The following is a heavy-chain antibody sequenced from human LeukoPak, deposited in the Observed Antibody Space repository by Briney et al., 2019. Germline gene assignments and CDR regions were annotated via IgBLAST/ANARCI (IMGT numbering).Heavy chain of an antibody. CDR1: GGSISSYY. CDR2: IYYSGST. D-gene: IGHD3-16*02. J-gene: IGHJ3*02. V-gene: IGHV4-59*12. CDR3: AGGITFGGVITSPLDAFDI. Sequence: NPSETLSLTCTVSGGSISSYYWSWIRQPPGKGLEWIGYIYYSGSTNYNPSLKSRVTMSVDTSKNQFSLKLSSVTAADTAVYYCAGGITFGGVITSPLDAFDIWGQGTMVTVSS.